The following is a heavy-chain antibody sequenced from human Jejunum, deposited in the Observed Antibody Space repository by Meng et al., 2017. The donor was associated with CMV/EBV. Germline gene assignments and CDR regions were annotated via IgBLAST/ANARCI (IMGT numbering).Heavy chain of an antibody. J-gene: IGHJ4*01. D-gene: IGHD1-26*01. CDR1: GFTFISFA. CDR3: AKVDSDIYYISNFDY. Sequence: SGFTFISFAMTWVRQAPGKGLEWVSAIDNSGSSTYYADSVKGRFTISRDNSKNTLYLQMNSLRAEDTAIYYCAKVDSDIYYISNFDYWGQGTLVTVSS. V-gene: IGHV3-23*05. CDR2: IDNSGSST.